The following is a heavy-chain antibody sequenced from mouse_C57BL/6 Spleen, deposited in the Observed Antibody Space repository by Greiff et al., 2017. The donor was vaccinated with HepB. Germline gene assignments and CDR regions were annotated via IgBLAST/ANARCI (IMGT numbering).Heavy chain of an antibody. CDR3: ASSFITTVVAKDWFAY. J-gene: IGHJ3*01. V-gene: IGHV5-4*01. Sequence: EVQLVESGGGLVKPGGSLKLSCAASGFTFSSYAMSWVRQTPEKRLEWVATISDGGSYTYYPDNVKGRFTISRDNAKNNLYLQMSHLKSEDTAMYYCASSFITTVVAKDWFAYWGQGTLVTVSA. CDR1: GFTFSSYA. D-gene: IGHD1-1*01. CDR2: ISDGGSYT.